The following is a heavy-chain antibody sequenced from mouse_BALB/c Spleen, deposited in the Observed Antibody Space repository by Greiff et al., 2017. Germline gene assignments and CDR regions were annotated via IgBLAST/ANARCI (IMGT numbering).Heavy chain of an antibody. Sequence: EVKLMESGGGLVQPGGSLKLSCAASGFTFSSYGMSWVRQTPDKRLELVATINSNGGSTYYPDSVKGRFTISRDNAKNTLYLQMSSLKSEDTAMYYCARGGYYRYGDYWGQGTTLTVSS. J-gene: IGHJ2*01. CDR3: ARGGYYRYGDY. V-gene: IGHV5-6-3*01. CDR2: INSNGGST. CDR1: GFTFSSYG. D-gene: IGHD2-14*01.